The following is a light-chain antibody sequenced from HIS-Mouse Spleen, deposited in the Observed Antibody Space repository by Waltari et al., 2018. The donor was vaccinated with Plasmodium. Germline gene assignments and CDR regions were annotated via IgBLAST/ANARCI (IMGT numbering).Light chain of an antibody. CDR3: QQYGSSPYT. J-gene: IGKJ2*01. V-gene: IGKV3-20*01. Sequence: ETVLTQSPGTLSLSQGERATLSCRASQCVSSSYLAWYQQKPGQAPRLLIYGACSRATGIPDRFSGSGSGTDFTLTISRLEPEDFAVYYCQQYGSSPYTFGQGTKLEIK. CDR1: QCVSSSY. CDR2: GAC.